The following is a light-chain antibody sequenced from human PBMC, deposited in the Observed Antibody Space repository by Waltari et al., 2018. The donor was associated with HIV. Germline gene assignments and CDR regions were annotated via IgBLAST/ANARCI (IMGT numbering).Light chain of an antibody. CDR1: SSDVGAYNH. V-gene: IGLV2-11*01. J-gene: IGLJ3*02. CDR3: SSYAGSYTV. CDR2: DVN. Sequence: QSALTQPRSVSGSPGQSVTMSCTGASSDVGAYNHVSWYQQHPGKAPKLMIYDVNKRPSGLPARFSGSKSGNTASLTISGLQAEDEADYYCSSYAGSYTVFGGGTKLTVL.